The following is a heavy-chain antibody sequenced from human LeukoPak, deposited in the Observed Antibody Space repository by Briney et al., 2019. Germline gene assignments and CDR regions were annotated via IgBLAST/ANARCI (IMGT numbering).Heavy chain of an antibody. D-gene: IGHD2-21*02. CDR3: ARGPRVVTAPPDY. V-gene: IGHV4-34*01. CDR2: INHSGST. J-gene: IGHJ4*02. CDR1: GGPFSGYY. Sequence: SETQSLTCAVYGGPFSGYYWSWIRQPPGKGLEWIGEINHSGSTNYNPSLKSRVTISVDTSKNQFSLKLSSVTAADTAVYYCARGPRVVTAPPDYWGQGTLVTVSS.